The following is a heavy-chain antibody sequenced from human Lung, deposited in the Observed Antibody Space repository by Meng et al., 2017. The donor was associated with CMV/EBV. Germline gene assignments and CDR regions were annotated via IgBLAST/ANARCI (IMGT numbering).Heavy chain of an antibody. V-gene: IGHV3-9*01. Sequence: GGSLRLSCAASGFTFEDYAMHWVRQVPGKGLEWVSGINWNSDTKTYVDSVKGRFTISRDNAKNSVYLQMNSLRAEDKGSYYCAKASGFHFGSGSFDCWGQGTLVTVSS. CDR3: AKASGFHFGSGSFDC. CDR1: GFTFEDYA. CDR2: INWNSDTK. J-gene: IGHJ4*02. D-gene: IGHD3-10*01.